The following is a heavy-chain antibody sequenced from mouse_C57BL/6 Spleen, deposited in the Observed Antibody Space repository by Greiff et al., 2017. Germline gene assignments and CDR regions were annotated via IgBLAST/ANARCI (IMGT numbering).Heavy chain of an antibody. CDR2: INPNNGGT. Sequence: VQLQQSGPELVKPGASVKMSCKASGYTFTDYNMHWVKQSHGKSLEWIGNINPNNGGTSYNQKFKGKATLTVNKSSSTAYLEFRSLKSEDSAVYYCANSNYWYFDVWGTGTTVTVSS. D-gene: IGHD2-5*01. CDR3: ANSNYWYFDV. J-gene: IGHJ1*03. V-gene: IGHV1-22*01. CDR1: GYTFTDYN.